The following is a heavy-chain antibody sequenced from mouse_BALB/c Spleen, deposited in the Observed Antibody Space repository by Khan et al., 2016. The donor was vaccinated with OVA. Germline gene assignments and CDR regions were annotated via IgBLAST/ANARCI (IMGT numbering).Heavy chain of an antibody. CDR2: INPSNGYT. D-gene: IGHD2-14*01. CDR3: VRDGAYHRNDGWFAY. Sequence: QVQLKESGAELARPGASVKMSCKASGYTFTSYTIHWIKKRPGQGLEWIGYINPSNGYTNYHQKFKDKATLTTDKSSTTASLPLSSLPSDDSAVYNSVRDGAYHRNDGWFAYWGQGTLVTVSA. CDR1: GYTFTSYT. J-gene: IGHJ3*01. V-gene: IGHV1-4*01.